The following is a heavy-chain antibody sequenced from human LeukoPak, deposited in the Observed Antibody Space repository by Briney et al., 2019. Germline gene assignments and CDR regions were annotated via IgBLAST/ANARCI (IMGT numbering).Heavy chain of an antibody. V-gene: IGHV4-34*01. CDR3: ARGPASGSNFAWFDP. CDR1: GGSLSNYY. J-gene: IGHJ5*02. D-gene: IGHD3-10*01. CDR2: INHSGST. Sequence: SETLSLTCAVYGGSLSNYYWSWIRQPPGKGLDCIGEINHSGSTKCNPSLKSRITISVDMSKNQFSLELSSVTAADTAIYYCARGPASGSNFAWFDPWGQGTLVTVSS.